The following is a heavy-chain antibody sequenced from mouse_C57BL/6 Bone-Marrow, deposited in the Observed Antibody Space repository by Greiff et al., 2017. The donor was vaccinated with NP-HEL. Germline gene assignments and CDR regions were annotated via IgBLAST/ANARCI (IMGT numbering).Heavy chain of an antibody. CDR3: ARYYGSIYYAMDY. V-gene: IGHV1-81*01. Sequence: VKLVESGAELARPGASVKLSCKASGYTFTSYGISWVKQRTGQGLEWIGEIYPRSGNTYYTEKFKGKATLTADKSSSTAYMAISRLTSEDSAVYFCARYYGSIYYAMDYGGQGTGVTVSA. D-gene: IGHD1-1*01. CDR1: GYTFTSYG. CDR2: IYPRSGNT. J-gene: IGHJ4*01.